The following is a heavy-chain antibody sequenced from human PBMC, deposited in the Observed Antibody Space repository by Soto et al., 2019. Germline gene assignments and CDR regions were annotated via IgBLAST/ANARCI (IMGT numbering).Heavy chain of an antibody. CDR3: ARDRPGDEGDAFDI. J-gene: IGHJ3*02. Sequence: EVQLVETGGGLIQPGGSLRLSCAASGLIVSTNYMNWVRQAPGKGLEWVSVLYSGGSTHYAGSVKGRFIISRDKSKNTLYLQMTSLRAQDTAVYYCARDRPGDEGDAFDIWGHGTLVTVSS. CDR1: GLIVSTNY. V-gene: IGHV3-53*02. CDR2: LYSGGST. D-gene: IGHD3-10*01.